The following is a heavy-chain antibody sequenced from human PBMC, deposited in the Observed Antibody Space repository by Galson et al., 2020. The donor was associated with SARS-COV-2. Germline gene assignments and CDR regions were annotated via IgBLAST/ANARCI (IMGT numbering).Heavy chain of an antibody. Sequence: SQTLSLTCAISGDSVSATNAAWNWIRQSPSRGLEWLGRTYYRSKWYNDYAVSVKSRITIHPDTSKNQFSLQLTSLTPADAAVYYCARNSSGPLQYGMNVWGQGTTVTVSS. CDR3: ARNSSGPLQYGMNV. V-gene: IGHV6-1*01. D-gene: IGHD6-19*01. CDR2: TYYRSKWYN. J-gene: IGHJ6*02. CDR1: GDSVSATNAA.